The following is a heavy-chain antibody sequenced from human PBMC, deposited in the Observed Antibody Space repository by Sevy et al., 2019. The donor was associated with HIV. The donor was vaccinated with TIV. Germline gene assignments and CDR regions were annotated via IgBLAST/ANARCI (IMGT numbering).Heavy chain of an antibody. Sequence: GGSLRLSCAVSGFTFSNYWMSWVRQAPGKGLEWVANINEDRSEKYYEGSVKGRFTISRDNARNSLYLEMNNLRTEDTAVYYCASSVNSGWSGAFDIWGQGTMVTVSS. V-gene: IGHV3-7*01. CDR2: INEDRSEK. CDR1: GFTFSNYW. CDR3: ASSVNSGWSGAFDI. D-gene: IGHD6-19*01. J-gene: IGHJ3*02.